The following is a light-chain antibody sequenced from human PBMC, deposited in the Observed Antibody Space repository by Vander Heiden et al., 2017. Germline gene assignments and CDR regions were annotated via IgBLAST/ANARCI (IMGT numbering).Light chain of an antibody. V-gene: IGKV1-5*03. J-gene: IGKJ2*01. CDR2: KAS. CDR3: QQYNSYSPVYT. CDR1: QSISSL. Sequence: DIQMTQSPSTLSASVGDRVTITCGASQSISSLLAWYQQKPGKAPKLLIYKASSLESGVPSRFSGSGSGTEFTLTISSLQPDDFATYYCQQYNSYSPVYTFGQGTKLEIK.